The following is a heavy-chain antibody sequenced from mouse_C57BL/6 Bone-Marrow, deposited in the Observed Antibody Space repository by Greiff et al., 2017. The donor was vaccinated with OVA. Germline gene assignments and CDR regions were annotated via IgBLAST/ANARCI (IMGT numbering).Heavy chain of an antibody. CDR1: GYTFTDHI. D-gene: IGHD2-5*01. J-gene: IGHJ2*01. V-gene: IGHV1-11*01. CDR2: IYPVSGET. Sequence: LQESGAELVSPGASVTLSCKASGYTFTDHIMHWVKQRPGQGLEWIGRIYPVSGETNYNQKFLGKATFSVDRSSRTVYMVLKSLTSEDPAGEYCGMNSTKVTTSRYFDYWGQGTTLTVSS. CDR3: GMNSTKVTTSRYFDY.